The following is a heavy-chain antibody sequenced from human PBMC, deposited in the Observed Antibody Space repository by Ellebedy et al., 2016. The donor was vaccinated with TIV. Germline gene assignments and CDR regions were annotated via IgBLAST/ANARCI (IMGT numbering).Heavy chain of an antibody. D-gene: IGHD6-6*01. CDR3: ARAIIAPRPYYFDS. V-gene: IGHV4-34*01. J-gene: IGHJ4*02. Sequence: SETLSLXXAVEGGAFSGYFWSWVRQPPGKGLEWIGEIYLTGSTNYNPSLKSRVTMSIDKSKTQFSLKLTSVTAADTAVYYCARAIIAPRPYYFDSWGQGALVTVSS. CDR1: GGAFSGYF. CDR2: IYLTGST.